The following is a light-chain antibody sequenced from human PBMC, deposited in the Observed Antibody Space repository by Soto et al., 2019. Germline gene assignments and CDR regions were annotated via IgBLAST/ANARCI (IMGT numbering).Light chain of an antibody. CDR1: SSNIGAAYD. V-gene: IGLV1-40*01. CDR2: VNS. Sequence: QTVLTQPPSVSGAPGQRVTISCTGSSSNIGAAYDVHWYQQFPGTAPKLLIYVNSNRPSGVPDRFSGSKSGTSASLAITGLQAEDEADYYCQSYDSSLRASVFGGGTKLTVL. CDR3: QSYDSSLRASV. J-gene: IGLJ2*01.